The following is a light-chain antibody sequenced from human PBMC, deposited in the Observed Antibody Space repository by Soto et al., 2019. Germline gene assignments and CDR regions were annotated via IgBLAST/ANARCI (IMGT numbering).Light chain of an antibody. V-gene: IGKV3D-20*02. Sequence: EIVLTQSPGTLSLSPGERATLSCRYSQSVSNNYVAGYQQQPGQDNRLLIDGASNRATGIPDRFSGSGSGTDFTLSSSSLETDDFAVYYCQQRSSWPLTFGGGTKVDI. CDR1: QSVSNNY. CDR3: QQRSSWPLT. CDR2: GAS. J-gene: IGKJ4*01.